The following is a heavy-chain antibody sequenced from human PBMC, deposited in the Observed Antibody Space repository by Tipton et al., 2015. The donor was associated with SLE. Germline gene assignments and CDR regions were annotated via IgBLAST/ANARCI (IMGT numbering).Heavy chain of an antibody. CDR3: ARGCSSTSCYQG. J-gene: IGHJ4*02. Sequence: QSGPEVKKPGASVKVSCKASGYTFTSYGISWVRQAPGQGLEWMGWINPNSGGTNYAQKFQGRVTMTRDTSISTAYMELSRLRSDDTAVYYCARGCSSTSCYQGWGQGTLVTVSS. V-gene: IGHV1-2*02. CDR1: GYTFTSYG. D-gene: IGHD2-2*01. CDR2: INPNSGGT.